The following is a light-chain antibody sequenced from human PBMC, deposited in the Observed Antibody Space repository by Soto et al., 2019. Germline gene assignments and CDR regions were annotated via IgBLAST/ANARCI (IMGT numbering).Light chain of an antibody. CDR2: EGT. J-gene: IGLJ1*01. CDR1: SSDVGTFNL. Sequence: QSVLTQPASVSGFLGQSITVSCTGSSSDVGTFNLVSWFQQHPGKAPKLLIFEGTKRPSGVSDRFSGSKSGNTASLTISGLQAEDEADYHCCSYAGTRTSWVFGTGTKLTVL. CDR3: CSYAGTRTSWV. V-gene: IGLV2-23*01.